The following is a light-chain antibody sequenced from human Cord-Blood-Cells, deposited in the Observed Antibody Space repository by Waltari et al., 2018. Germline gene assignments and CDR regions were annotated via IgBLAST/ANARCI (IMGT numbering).Light chain of an antibody. CDR3: MQALQTPRT. V-gene: IGKV2-28*01. CDR2: LGS. CDR1: QSLLHSNGYNY. J-gene: IGKJ1*01. Sequence: DIVMPQSPLSLPVTPGEPASISCRSSQSLLHSNGYNYLVWYLQKPGQSPQLLIYLGSNRASGVPDRFSGSGSGTDFTLKISRVEAEDVGVYYCMQALQTPRTFGQGTKVEIK.